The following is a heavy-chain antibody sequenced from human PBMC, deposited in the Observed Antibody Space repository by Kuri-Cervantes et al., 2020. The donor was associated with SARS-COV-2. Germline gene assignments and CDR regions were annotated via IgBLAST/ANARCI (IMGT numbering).Heavy chain of an antibody. CDR3: ARDSLDWFIPLDY. V-gene: IGHV3-21*01. CDR1: GFTFSSYS. CDR2: ISSSSSYI. D-gene: IGHD3-9*01. Sequence: GESLKISCAASGFTFSSYSMNWVRQAPGKGLEWVSSISSSSSYIYYADSVKGRLTISRDNAKNSLYLQMNSLRAEDTAVYYCARDSLDWFIPLDYWGQGTLVTVSS. J-gene: IGHJ4*02.